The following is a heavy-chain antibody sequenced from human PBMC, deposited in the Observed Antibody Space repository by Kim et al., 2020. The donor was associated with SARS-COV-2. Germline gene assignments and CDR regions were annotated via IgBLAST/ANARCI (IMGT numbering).Heavy chain of an antibody. V-gene: IGHV1-46*01. D-gene: IGHD4-17*01. Sequence: ASVKVSCKASGYTFTSYYMHWVRQAPGQGLEWMGIINPSGGSTSYAQKFQGRVTMTRDTSTSTVYMELSSLRSEDTAVYYCARASLRLTATVTTGGMDVWGQGTTVTVSS. J-gene: IGHJ6*02. CDR3: ARASLRLTATVTTGGMDV. CDR1: GYTFTSYY. CDR2: INPSGGST.